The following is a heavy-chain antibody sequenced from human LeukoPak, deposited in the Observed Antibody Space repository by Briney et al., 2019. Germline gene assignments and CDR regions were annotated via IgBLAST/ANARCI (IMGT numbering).Heavy chain of an antibody. CDR3: ARGSGSAMIVVVITTELDY. Sequence: SVKVSCKASGGTFSSYAISWVRQAPGQGLEWMGRIIPILGIANYAQKFEGRVTITADKSTSTAYMELSSLRSEDTAVYYCARGSGSAMIVVVITTELDYWGQGTLVTVSS. CDR1: GGTFSSYA. V-gene: IGHV1-69*04. CDR2: IIPILGIA. J-gene: IGHJ4*02. D-gene: IGHD3-22*01.